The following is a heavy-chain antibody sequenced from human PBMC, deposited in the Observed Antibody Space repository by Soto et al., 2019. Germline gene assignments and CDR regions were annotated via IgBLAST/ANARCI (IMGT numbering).Heavy chain of an antibody. CDR1: EFTFSNYA. J-gene: IGHJ5*02. CDR2: ISADGAGT. CDR3: AKCVVFLTTSGGWCNWLDP. D-gene: IGHD2-21*01. Sequence: EVQLLESGGGLVQPGGSLRLSCTASEFTFSNYAMSWVRQAPGKGLEWVSGISADGAGTYYAASVKGRFTISRNNSNNTLYVPMGRLGVEETAVYYWAKCVVFLTTSGGWCNWLDPLGQGTLVTVSP. V-gene: IGHV3-23*01.